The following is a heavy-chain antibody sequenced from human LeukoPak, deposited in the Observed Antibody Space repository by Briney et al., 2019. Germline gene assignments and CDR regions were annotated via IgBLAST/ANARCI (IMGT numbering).Heavy chain of an antibody. V-gene: IGHV6-1*01. CDR1: GDSVSTDSSA. D-gene: IGHD4-23*01. J-gene: IGHJ4*02. CDR2: AYYRSKWYN. Sequence: SQTLSLTCAISGDSVSTDSSAWNRVRQSPSRGLEWLGRAYYRSKWYNEYGASVRSRITINPDTSKNQFSLQLNSVTPEDTAVYYCAREDYGGNSGTYFDYWGQGTLGTVSS. CDR3: AREDYGGNSGTYFDY.